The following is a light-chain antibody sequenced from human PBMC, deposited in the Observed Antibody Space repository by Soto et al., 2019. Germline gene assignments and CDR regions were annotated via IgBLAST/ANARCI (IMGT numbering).Light chain of an antibody. Sequence: QSALTQSPSASGSPGQSVTISCTGTSSDVGNYKYVSWYQQHPGKAPKLMIYEVSKRPSGVPDRFSGSKSGNTASLTVCGLQVEDEADYYCSSYAGSNLWVFGGGTKLTVL. CDR2: EVS. J-gene: IGLJ3*02. CDR3: SSYAGSNLWV. CDR1: SSDVGNYKY. V-gene: IGLV2-8*01.